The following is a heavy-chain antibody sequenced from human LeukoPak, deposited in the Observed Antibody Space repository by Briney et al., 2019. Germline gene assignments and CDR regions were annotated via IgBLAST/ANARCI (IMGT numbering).Heavy chain of an antibody. Sequence: GGSLRLSCAASGFTFSTYWMSWVRQAPGKGLEWVANIEQDGSKKYYVDSVKGRFTISRDNAKNSLYLQMNSLRAEDTAVYYCAKDVDVAATGYYFDLRGQGTLVTVSS. D-gene: IGHD6-13*01. CDR1: GFTFSTYW. V-gene: IGHV3-7*04. J-gene: IGHJ4*02. CDR2: IEQDGSKK. CDR3: AKDVDVAATGYYFDL.